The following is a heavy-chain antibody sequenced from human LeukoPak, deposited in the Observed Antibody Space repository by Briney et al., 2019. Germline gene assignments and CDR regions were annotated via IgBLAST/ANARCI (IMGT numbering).Heavy chain of an antibody. Sequence: GGSLRLSCAASGFTFSSYAMHWVRQAPGKGLEWVALISNDGRNKYHADSVKGRFTISRDNSKNTVYLQMNSLRTEDTAVYYCARDPVSVGLRINSDYWGQGTLVTVSS. CDR3: ARDPVSVGLRINSDY. CDR2: ISNDGRNK. D-gene: IGHD3-3*01. CDR1: GFTFSSYA. V-gene: IGHV3-30*04. J-gene: IGHJ4*02.